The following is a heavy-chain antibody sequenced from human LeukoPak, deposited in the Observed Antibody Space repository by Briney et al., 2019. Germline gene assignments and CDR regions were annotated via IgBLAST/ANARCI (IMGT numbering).Heavy chain of an antibody. J-gene: IGHJ4*02. D-gene: IGHD3-22*01. V-gene: IGHV4-39*01. CDR3: ARRSELYYDSSGPYYFDY. CDR2: IYYSGST. Sequence: SETLSLTCTVSGGSISSYYWGWIRQPPGKGLGWIGSIYYSGSTYYNPSLKSRVTISVDTSKNQFSLKLSSVTAADTAVYYCARRSELYYDSSGPYYFDYWGQGTLVTVSS. CDR1: GGSISSYY.